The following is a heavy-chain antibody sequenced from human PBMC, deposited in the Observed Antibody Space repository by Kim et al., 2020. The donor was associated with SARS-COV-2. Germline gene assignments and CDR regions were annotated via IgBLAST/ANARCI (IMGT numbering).Heavy chain of an antibody. V-gene: IGHV4-34*01. D-gene: IGHD2-21*01. J-gene: IGHJ6*03. CDR2: INHSGVT. Sequence: SETLSLTCAVYGGTFTGYNWNWIRQAPGKGLEWIGEINHSGVTKYKPSLESRVTIAVDRSTNQFSLKLISVTAADTAIYYCARGLHSLVNYYYMDVWARG. CDR3: ARGLHSLVNYYYMDV. CDR1: GGTFTGYN.